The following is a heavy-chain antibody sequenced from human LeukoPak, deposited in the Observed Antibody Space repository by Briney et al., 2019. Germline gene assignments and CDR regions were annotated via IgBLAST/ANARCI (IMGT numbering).Heavy chain of an antibody. V-gene: IGHV4-30-4*01. J-gene: IGHJ5*02. CDR2: IYYSGST. Sequence: PSQTLSLTCTVSGGSISSGDYYWSWIRQPPGKGLVWIGYIYYSGSTYYNPSLKSRVTISVDTSKNQFSLKLSSVTAADTAVYYCARGSSSSGWFDPWGQGTLVTVSS. D-gene: IGHD6-6*01. CDR3: ARGSSSSGWFDP. CDR1: GGSISSGDYY.